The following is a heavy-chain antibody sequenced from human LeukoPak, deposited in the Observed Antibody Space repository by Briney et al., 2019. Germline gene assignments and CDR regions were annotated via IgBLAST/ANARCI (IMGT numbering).Heavy chain of an antibody. Sequence: SETLSLACAVSGGSVTTYHWTWIRQPPGKGLEWIGHIHYSGGADYNPSLKSRVSMSLDTSKNHFSLRLTSVTAADTGVYFCARAEGAASHIWGQGTMVSVSS. V-gene: IGHV4-59*02. CDR3: ARAEGAASHI. D-gene: IGHD3-16*01. CDR1: GGSVTTYH. CDR2: IHYSGGA. J-gene: IGHJ3*02.